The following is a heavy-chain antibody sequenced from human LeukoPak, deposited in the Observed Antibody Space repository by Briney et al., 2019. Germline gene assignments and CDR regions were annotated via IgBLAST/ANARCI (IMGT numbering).Heavy chain of an antibody. V-gene: IGHV1-18*01. Sequence: GASVNVSCKASGYTFTSYGISWVRQAPGQGLEWMGWISAYNGNTNYAQKLQGRVTMTTDTSTSTAYMELRSLRSDDTAVYYCARARSLLRFLEWPDYWGQGTLVTVSS. CDR3: ARARSLLRFLEWPDY. D-gene: IGHD3-3*01. J-gene: IGHJ4*02. CDR2: ISAYNGNT. CDR1: GYTFTSYG.